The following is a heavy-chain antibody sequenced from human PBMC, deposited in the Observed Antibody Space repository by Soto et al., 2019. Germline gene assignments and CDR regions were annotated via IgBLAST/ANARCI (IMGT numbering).Heavy chain of an antibody. CDR2: ISYDGSNK. D-gene: IGHD6-6*01. Sequence: PXGSLRLSCAASGFTFSSYAMHWVRQAPGKGLEWVAVISYDGSNKYYADSVKGRFTISRDNSKNTLYLQMKSLRAEDTAVYYCARTAARPPPHYYGMDVWGQGTTVTVSS. V-gene: IGHV3-30-3*01. J-gene: IGHJ6*02. CDR3: ARTAARPPPHYYGMDV. CDR1: GFTFSSYA.